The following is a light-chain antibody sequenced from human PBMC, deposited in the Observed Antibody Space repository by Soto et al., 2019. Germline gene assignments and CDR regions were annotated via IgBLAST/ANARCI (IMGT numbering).Light chain of an antibody. CDR2: EVS. J-gene: IGLJ1*01. CDR1: SSEVGCYNY. CDR3: SSYAGSNNPYV. Sequence: QSVLTQPPSPSGSPGQSVTISCTGNSSEVGCYNYVSWYQQHPGKAPKLMIYEVSKRPSGVPDRFSGSKSGNTASLTVSGLQAEDEADYYCSSYAGSNNPYVFGTGTKVTVL. V-gene: IGLV2-8*01.